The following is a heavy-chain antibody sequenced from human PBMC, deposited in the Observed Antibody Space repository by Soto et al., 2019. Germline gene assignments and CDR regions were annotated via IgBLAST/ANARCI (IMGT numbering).Heavy chain of an antibody. Sequence: EVQLVESGGGLVQPGRSLRLSCAASGFTFDDYAMHWVRRVPGKGLEWVSSISWNSNIIGYADSVKGRFTISRDNAKNSLYLQMNSLRPEDTALYYCAQGGPDGFCSGGRCYFDYWGQGTLVTVSS. V-gene: IGHV3-9*01. CDR2: ISWNSNII. D-gene: IGHD2-15*01. CDR3: AQGGPDGFCSGGRCYFDY. J-gene: IGHJ4*02. CDR1: GFTFDDYA.